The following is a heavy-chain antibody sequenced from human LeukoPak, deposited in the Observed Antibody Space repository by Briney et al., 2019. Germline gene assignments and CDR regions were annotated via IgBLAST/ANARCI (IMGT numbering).Heavy chain of an antibody. CDR1: GYTFTSYA. J-gene: IGHJ4*02. CDR3: ARDAPEEDYGDYLLVY. V-gene: IGHV1-3*01. D-gene: IGHD4-17*01. Sequence: ASVKVSCKASGYTFTSYAMHWVRQAPGQRLEWMGWINAGNGNTKYSQKFQGRVTITRDTSASTAYMELSSLRSEDTAVYYCARDAPEEDYGDYLLVYWGQGTQVTVSS. CDR2: INAGNGNT.